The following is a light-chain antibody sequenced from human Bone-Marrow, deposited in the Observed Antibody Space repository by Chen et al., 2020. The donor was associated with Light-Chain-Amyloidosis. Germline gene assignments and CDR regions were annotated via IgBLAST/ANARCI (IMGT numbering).Light chain of an antibody. J-gene: IGKJ1*01. CDR3: QLYGSYSRT. CDR2: NAY. CDR1: QSISSW. Sequence: DIQMTQSPSTLSTSIGDRVTITCRASQSISSWLAWYQQKPGKAPNLLIYNAYGLHIGVPSRFRGSGSGTEFTLTISSLQPDAFATYYCQLYGSYSRTFGQGTKLEIK. V-gene: IGKV1-5*03.